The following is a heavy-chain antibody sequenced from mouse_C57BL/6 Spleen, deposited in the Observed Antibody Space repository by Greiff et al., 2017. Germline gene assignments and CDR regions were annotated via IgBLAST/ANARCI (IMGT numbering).Heavy chain of an antibody. CDR2: IDPSDSYT. Sequence: VQLQQPGAELVMPGASVKLSCKASGYTFTSYWMHWVKQRPGQGLEWIGEIDPSDSYTNYNQKFKGKSTLTVDKSSSTAYMQLSSLTSEDSAVYYCARRGDYDSFAYWGQGTLVTVSA. J-gene: IGHJ3*01. V-gene: IGHV1-69*01. CDR1: GYTFTSYW. D-gene: IGHD2-4*01. CDR3: ARRGDYDSFAY.